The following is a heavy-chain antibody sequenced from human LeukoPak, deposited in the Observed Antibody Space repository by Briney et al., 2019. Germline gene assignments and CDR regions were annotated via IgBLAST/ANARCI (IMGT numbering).Heavy chain of an antibody. D-gene: IGHD4-23*01. CDR1: GFTFSSYE. CDR2: ISSSDSTI. V-gene: IGHV3-48*03. CDR3: ARDYGGSSPFDY. Sequence: GGSLRLSCAASGFTFSSYEMHWVRQPPGKGLEWVSYISSSDSTIYYADSVKGRFTISRGNAKNSLYLQMNSLRAEDTAVYYCARDYGGSSPFDYWGQGTLVTVSS. J-gene: IGHJ4*02.